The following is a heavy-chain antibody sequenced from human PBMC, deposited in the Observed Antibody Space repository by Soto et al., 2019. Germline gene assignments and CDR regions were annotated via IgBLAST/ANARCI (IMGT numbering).Heavy chain of an antibody. Sequence: QVQLQESGPGLVKPSGTLSLTCAVSGGSISSSNWWSWVRQPPGKGLEWIGEMYHSGSTNHNPSLKSRVTISVDKSKTQFSLKLSSVTAADTAVYYCARAHCSGGSCYSVQLWFDPWGQGTLVTVSS. D-gene: IGHD2-15*01. CDR2: MYHSGST. CDR3: ARAHCSGGSCYSVQLWFDP. V-gene: IGHV4-4*02. J-gene: IGHJ5*02. CDR1: GGSISSSNW.